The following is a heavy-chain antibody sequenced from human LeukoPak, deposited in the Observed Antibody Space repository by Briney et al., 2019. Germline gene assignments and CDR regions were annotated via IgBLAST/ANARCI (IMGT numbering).Heavy chain of an antibody. V-gene: IGHV1-18*01. J-gene: IGHJ5*02. D-gene: IGHD3-22*01. CDR2: SSASDGST. CDR1: GYTFTNYG. CDR3: ARDFRKDDSSAYYYIGWFDP. Sequence: ASVKVSCKASGYTFTNYGISWVRQAPGQGLEWMGWSSASDGSTKQAPKLQGRVTMTTDTSTSTAYMELRSLRSDDTAVYYCARDFRKDDSSAYYYIGWFDPWGQGTPVTVSS.